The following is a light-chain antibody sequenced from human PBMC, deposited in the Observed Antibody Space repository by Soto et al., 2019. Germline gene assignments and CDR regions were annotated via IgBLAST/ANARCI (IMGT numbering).Light chain of an antibody. V-gene: IGLV2-23*01. J-gene: IGLJ1*01. CDR3: CSYAGRGV. Sequence: QPAPTQPASLSGAPGQTITISCPGNTSEIGSYNLVSWYQQHPGKAPKLMIYEGSKRPSGVSNRFSGSKSGNTASLTISGLQAEDEADYYCCSYAGRGVFGTGTKVTVL. CDR1: TSEIGSYNL. CDR2: EGS.